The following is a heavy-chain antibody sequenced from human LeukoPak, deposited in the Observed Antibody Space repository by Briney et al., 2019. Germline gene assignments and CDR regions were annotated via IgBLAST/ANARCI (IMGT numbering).Heavy chain of an antibody. J-gene: IGHJ4*02. CDR1: GFTFSSYS. Sequence: PGGSLRLSCAASGFTFSSYSMNWVRQAPGKGLEWVSSISSSSSYIYYADSVKGRFTISRDNAKNSLYLQMNSLRAEDTAVYYCARDDLAFITGTRDGYFDYWGQGTLVTVSS. CDR3: ARDDLAFITGTRDGYFDY. CDR2: ISSSSSYI. D-gene: IGHD1-20*01. V-gene: IGHV3-21*01.